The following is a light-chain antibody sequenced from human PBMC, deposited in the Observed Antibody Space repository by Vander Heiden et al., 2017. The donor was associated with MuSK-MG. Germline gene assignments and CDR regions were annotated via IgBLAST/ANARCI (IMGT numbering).Light chain of an antibody. Sequence: EFVFTQPPGTLSLSPAERASLSCRASQSVSSNYLAWFQQKPGQPPRLLIHGASNRGTAIPDRFSGSGSGTDFTLTISRLEPEDSAVYYCQQYGRAPDTFGQGSKLEIK. J-gene: IGKJ2*01. CDR1: QSVSSNY. CDR2: GAS. V-gene: IGKV3-20*01. CDR3: QQYGRAPDT.